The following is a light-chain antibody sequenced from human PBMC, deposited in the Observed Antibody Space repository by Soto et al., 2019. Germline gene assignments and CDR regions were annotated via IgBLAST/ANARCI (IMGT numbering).Light chain of an antibody. Sequence: DIQMTQSPSTLSASVGDRVTITCRASQIMYTWLAWYQQKPGKAPKLLINDATTLESGVPSRFSGSGSGTEFTLTISSLQPDDFATYYCQHYNGYFGQGTKVDIK. CDR3: QHYNGY. CDR1: QIMYTW. V-gene: IGKV1-5*01. CDR2: DAT. J-gene: IGKJ2*01.